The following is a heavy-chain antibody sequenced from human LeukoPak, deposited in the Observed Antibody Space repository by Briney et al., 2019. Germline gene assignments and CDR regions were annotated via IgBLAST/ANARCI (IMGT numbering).Heavy chain of an antibody. V-gene: IGHV3-48*03. D-gene: IGHD4-17*01. CDR2: ISSSGSTI. CDR3: ASETTVTRHDAFDI. Sequence: GGSLRLSCAASGFTFSSYEMNWVRQAPGKGLEWVSYISSSGSTIYYADSVKGRFTISRDNAKNSLYLQMNSLRAEDTAVYYCASETTVTRHDAFDIWGQGTMVTVSS. CDR1: GFTFSSYE. J-gene: IGHJ3*02.